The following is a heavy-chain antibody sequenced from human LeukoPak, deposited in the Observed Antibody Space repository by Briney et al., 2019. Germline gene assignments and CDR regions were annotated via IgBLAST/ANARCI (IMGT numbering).Heavy chain of an antibody. CDR1: GFTFSSYG. V-gene: IGHV3-30*03. Sequence: GGSLRLSCAASGFTFSSYGMHWVRQAPGKGLEWVAVISYDGSNKYYADSVKGRFTISRDNSKTTLYLQMNSLRAEDTAVYYCARGLQLWAPIDYWGQGTRVTVSS. J-gene: IGHJ4*02. CDR2: ISYDGSNK. D-gene: IGHD5-18*01. CDR3: ARGLQLWAPIDY.